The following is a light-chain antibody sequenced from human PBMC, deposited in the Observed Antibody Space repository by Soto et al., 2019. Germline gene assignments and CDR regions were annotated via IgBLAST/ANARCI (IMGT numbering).Light chain of an antibody. CDR1: QSVNNSY. CDR2: GAS. CDR3: QQYDSSPRT. Sequence: EIVLTQSPGTLPLSPGERATLSCRASQSVNNSYLAWYQQKPGQAPRLFIYGASSRANGIPDRFSGSGSGTDFTLTINRLEPEDFAVYYCQQYDSSPRTFGQGTKVDIK. V-gene: IGKV3-20*01. J-gene: IGKJ1*01.